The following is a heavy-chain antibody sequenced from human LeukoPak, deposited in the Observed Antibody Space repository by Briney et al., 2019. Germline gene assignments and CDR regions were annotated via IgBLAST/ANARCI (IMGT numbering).Heavy chain of an antibody. D-gene: IGHD3-9*01. CDR1: GFTFKRYD. V-gene: IGHV3-13*01. CDR3: ARGPSLSSPFDFNYYYMDV. Sequence: GGSLRLSCAASGFTFKRYDIHWVRQAAGKGLEWVSSIGTATDTYYLDSVKGRFTITRENDKSSAYLQMTSLRAGDTAVYYCARGPSLSSPFDFNYYYMDVWGKGTTITISS. J-gene: IGHJ6*03. CDR2: IGTATDT.